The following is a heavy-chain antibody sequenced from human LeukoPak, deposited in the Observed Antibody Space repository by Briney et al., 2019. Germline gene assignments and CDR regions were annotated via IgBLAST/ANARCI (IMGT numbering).Heavy chain of an antibody. CDR3: ARALFGNSWYSAY. CDR2: ISVDGGNK. CDR1: GFSFRTYA. D-gene: IGHD6-13*01. V-gene: IGHV3-30*14. J-gene: IGHJ4*02. Sequence: GGSPTLSCVTSGFSFRTYAMHWVRQPPGKGLEWVALISVDGGNKLYADSVRGRFTTSRDDSKNTLYLQMDSLRDEDTAVYYCARALFGNSWYSAYWGQGTLLTVSS.